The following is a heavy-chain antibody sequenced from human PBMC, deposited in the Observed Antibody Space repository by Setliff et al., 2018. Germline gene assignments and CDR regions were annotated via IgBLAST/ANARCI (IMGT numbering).Heavy chain of an antibody. CDR2: IIPIFGTA. CDR3: ARSGPYGMGVGNSGWYYRDY. J-gene: IGHJ4*02. V-gene: IGHV1-69*13. D-gene: IGHD6-19*01. Sequence: SVKVSCKASGGSFSSYAISWVRQAPGQGLEWMGGIIPIFGTANYAQKFQGRVTITADESTSTAYMELSSLRSEDTAVYYCARSGPYGMGVGNSGWYYRDYWGQGTLVTVSS. CDR1: GGSFSSYA.